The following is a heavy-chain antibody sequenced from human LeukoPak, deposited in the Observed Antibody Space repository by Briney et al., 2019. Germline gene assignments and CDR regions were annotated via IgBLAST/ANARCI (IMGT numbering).Heavy chain of an antibody. V-gene: IGHV1-69*04. CDR1: GGTFSSYA. CDR3: ARGMVAVVTTDY. J-gene: IGHJ4*02. Sequence: SVEVSRKASGGTFSSYAISWVRQAPGQGLEWMGRIIPILGIANYAQKFQGRVTITADKSTSTAYMELSSLRSEDTAVYYCARGMVAVVTTDYWGQGTLVTVSS. CDR2: IIPILGIA. D-gene: IGHD4-23*01.